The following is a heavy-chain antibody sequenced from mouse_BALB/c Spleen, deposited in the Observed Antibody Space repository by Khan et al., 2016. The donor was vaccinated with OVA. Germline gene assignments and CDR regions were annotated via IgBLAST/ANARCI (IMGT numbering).Heavy chain of an antibody. D-gene: IGHD2-14*01. J-gene: IGHJ4*01. CDR3: ARAYYGYAGYYAMDY. CDR2: IWGGGGT. V-gene: IGHV2-6-4*01. Sequence: QVQLKQSGPGLVAPSQSLSITCTVSGFSLSRYNIHWVRQPPGKGLEWLGMIWGGGGTDYNSTLKIRLSISKDNSKSQVFLKMNSLQTDDTAMYYWARAYYGYAGYYAMDYWGQGTSVTVSS. CDR1: GFSLSRYN.